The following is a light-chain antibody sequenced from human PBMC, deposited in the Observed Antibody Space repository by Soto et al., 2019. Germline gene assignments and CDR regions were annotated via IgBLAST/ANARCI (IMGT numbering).Light chain of an antibody. Sequence: EVVLTQSPGTLSLSPGERATLSCRASQSVRNSHLAWYQQRPGQAPRLLIYGASTRATGISARFSGSGSGTDFTLTISSLEPEDFAVYYCQQRSNWPPSITFGQGTRLEIK. V-gene: IGKV3D-20*02. CDR1: QSVRNSH. CDR2: GAS. CDR3: QQRSNWPPSIT. J-gene: IGKJ5*01.